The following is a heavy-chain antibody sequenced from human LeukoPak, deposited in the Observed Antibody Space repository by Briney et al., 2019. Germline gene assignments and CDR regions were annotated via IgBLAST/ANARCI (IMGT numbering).Heavy chain of an antibody. CDR2: ISYDGSNE. CDR3: ARGENYFDSSGYRPFSHYFDY. Sequence: GGSLRLSCAASGFTFSSFAMHWVRQAPGKGLEWVAVISYDGSNEYYADSVKSRFTISRDNAKNSLYLQMNSLRAEDTAVYYCARGENYFDSSGYRPFSHYFDYWGQGTLVTVSS. D-gene: IGHD3-22*01. CDR1: GFTFSSFA. V-gene: IGHV3-30-3*01. J-gene: IGHJ4*02.